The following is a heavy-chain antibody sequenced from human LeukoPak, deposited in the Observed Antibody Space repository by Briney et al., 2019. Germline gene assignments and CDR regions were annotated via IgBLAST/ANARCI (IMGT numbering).Heavy chain of an antibody. D-gene: IGHD1-26*01. CDR2: ISSSSSTI. CDR1: GFTFGSYS. J-gene: IGHJ4*02. V-gene: IGHV3-48*01. CDR3: ARATDSGSTPFDY. Sequence: GGSLRLSCAASGFTFGSYSMNWVRQAPGKGLEWVSYISSSSSTIYYADSVKGRFTISRDNAKNSLYLQMNSLRAEDTAVYYCARATDSGSTPFDYWGRGTPVTVSS.